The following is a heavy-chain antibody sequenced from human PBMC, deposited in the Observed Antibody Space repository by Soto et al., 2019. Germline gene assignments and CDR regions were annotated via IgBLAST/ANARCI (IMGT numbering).Heavy chain of an antibody. V-gene: IGHV1-8*01. Sequence: GASVKVSCKASGFTFITYDFSWVRQAAGQGIEWMGWMNPNNGNAGFAQKFRGRINMARNTSISTAYLELSSLRSDDSAVYFCARRKERSGPYYLDLWGQGTQVTVSS. D-gene: IGHD6-25*01. CDR1: GFTFITYD. CDR3: ARRKERSGPYYLDL. J-gene: IGHJ4*02. CDR2: MNPNNGNA.